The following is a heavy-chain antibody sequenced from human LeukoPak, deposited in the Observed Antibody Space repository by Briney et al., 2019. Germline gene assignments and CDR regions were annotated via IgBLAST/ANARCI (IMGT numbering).Heavy chain of an antibody. J-gene: IGHJ2*01. CDR2: ISWNSGSV. D-gene: IGHD5-18*01. CDR3: AKGSSYSFGYWYFDL. Sequence: GRSLRLSCAASGFTFDDYAMHWVRQAPGKGLEWVSGISWNSGSVGYADSVKGRFTISRDNAKNSLYLQMNSLRAEDMALYFCAKGSSYSFGYWYFDLWGRGTQVTVSS. CDR1: GFTFDDYA. V-gene: IGHV3-9*03.